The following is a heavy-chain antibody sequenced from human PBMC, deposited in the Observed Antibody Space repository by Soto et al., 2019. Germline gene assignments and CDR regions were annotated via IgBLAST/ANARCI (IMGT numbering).Heavy chain of an antibody. Sequence: EVQLVESGGGLVQPGGSLRLSCAASGFTFSNYWMYWVRQAPGKGLEWVSRINSDGSVSSYADSVKGRLTISRDNVKHTLYLQMDSLRAEDTAVYYCARGDCVGGTCYSLAGSFYYYRDVWGKGTTVTVFS. CDR2: INSDGSVS. CDR1: GFTFSNYW. J-gene: IGHJ6*03. V-gene: IGHV3-74*02. CDR3: ARGDCVGGTCYSLAGSFYYYRDV. D-gene: IGHD2-15*01.